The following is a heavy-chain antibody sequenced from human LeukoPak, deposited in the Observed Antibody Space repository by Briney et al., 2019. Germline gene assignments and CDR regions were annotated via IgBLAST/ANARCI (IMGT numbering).Heavy chain of an antibody. J-gene: IGHJ6*03. V-gene: IGHV1-8*03. CDR1: GYTFTSYD. CDR3: ARADVVVVVPAASYYYYYMDV. CDR2: MNPNSGNT. Sequence: GASVKVSCKASGYTFTSYDINWVRQATGQGLEWMGWMNPNSGNTGYAQKFQGRVTITRNTSINTAYMELSSLRSEDTAVYYCARADVVVVVPAASYYYYYMDVWGKGTTVTVSS. D-gene: IGHD2-2*01.